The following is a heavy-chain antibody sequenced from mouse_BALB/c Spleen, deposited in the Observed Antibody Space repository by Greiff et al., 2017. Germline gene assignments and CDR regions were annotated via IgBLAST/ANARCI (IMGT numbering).Heavy chain of an antibody. J-gene: IGHJ3*01. V-gene: IGHV3-2*02. CDR3: ATTMITGFAY. Sequence: EVKLMESGPGLVKPSQSLSLTCTVTGYSITSDYAWNWIRQFPGNKLEWMGYISYRGSTSYNPSLQSRTSITRDTSKNQFFLQMNSVTTEDTATYYCATTMITGFAYWGQGTLVTVSA. CDR1: GYSITSDYA. D-gene: IGHD2-4*01. CDR2: ISYRGST.